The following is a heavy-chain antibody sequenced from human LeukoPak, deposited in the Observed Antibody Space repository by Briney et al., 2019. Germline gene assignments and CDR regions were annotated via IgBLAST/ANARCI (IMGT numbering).Heavy chain of an antibody. Sequence: SETLSLTCTVSGGSISSSSYYWGWIRQPPGKGLEWIGYIYYSGSTNYNPSLKSRVTVSVDTSKNQFSLKLSSVTAADTAVYYCARGPVLPLRAFDIWGQGTMVTVSS. D-gene: IGHD3-10*01. CDR3: ARGPVLPLRAFDI. V-gene: IGHV4-61*05. J-gene: IGHJ3*02. CDR2: IYYSGST. CDR1: GGSISSSSYY.